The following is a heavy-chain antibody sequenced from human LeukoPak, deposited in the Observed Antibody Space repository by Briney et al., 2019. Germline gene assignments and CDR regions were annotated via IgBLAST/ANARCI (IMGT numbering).Heavy chain of an antibody. V-gene: IGHV4-39*01. D-gene: IGHD4-11*01. J-gene: IGHJ4*02. CDR3: ARGPRRYSNYFDY. CDR2: IHYDGAT. Sequence: SETLSLTCSVSGGSISGRRYYWGWIRQPPGRGLEWIGSIHYDGATYYNPSLKSRVTMSVDTSKNQVSLKLRSGTAADTAVYYCARGPRRYSNYFDYWGQGTLVTVSS. CDR1: GGSISGRRYY.